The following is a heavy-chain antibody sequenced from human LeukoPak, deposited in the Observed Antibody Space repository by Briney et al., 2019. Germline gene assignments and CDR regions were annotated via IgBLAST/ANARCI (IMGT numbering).Heavy chain of an antibody. V-gene: IGHV3-30-3*01. D-gene: IGHD3-3*01. Sequence: PGGSLRLSCAASGFTFSSYDMHWVRQAPGKGLEWVTVISYDGSNKYYADSVKGRFTISRDNSKNTLYLQMNSLRAEDTAVYYCARDLLRFLEWLYTTYYYYGMDVWGQGTTVTVSS. CDR1: GFTFSSYD. CDR3: ARDLLRFLEWLYTTYYYYGMDV. CDR2: ISYDGSNK. J-gene: IGHJ6*02.